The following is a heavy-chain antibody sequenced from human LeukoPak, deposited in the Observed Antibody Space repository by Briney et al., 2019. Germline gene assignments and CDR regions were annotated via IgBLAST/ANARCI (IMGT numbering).Heavy chain of an antibody. CDR1: GGSIDTYY. CDR3: ARDFNDYGDYVRFDY. CDR2: IYTSGST. D-gene: IGHD4-17*01. V-gene: IGHV4-4*07. J-gene: IGHJ4*02. Sequence: PSETLSLTCTVSGGSIDTYYWNWIRQPPGKGLEWIGRIYTSGSTNYNPSLKSRVTMSVDTSKNQFSLKLSSVTAADTAVYYCARDFNDYGDYVRFDYWGQGTLVTVSS.